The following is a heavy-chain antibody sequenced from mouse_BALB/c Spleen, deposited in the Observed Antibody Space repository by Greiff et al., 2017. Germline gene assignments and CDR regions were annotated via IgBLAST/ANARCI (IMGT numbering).Heavy chain of an antibody. V-gene: IGHV14-3*02. D-gene: IGHD2-1*01. CDR2: IDPANGNT. CDR1: GFNIKDTY. J-gene: IGHJ2*01. Sequence: VQLKESGAELVKPGASVKLSCTASGFNIKDTYMHWVKQRPEQGLEWIGRIDPANGNTKYDPKFQGKATITADTSSNTAYLQLSSLTSEDTAVYYCARGWGSGNCVWGQSTTLTVSS. CDR3: ARGWGSGNCV.